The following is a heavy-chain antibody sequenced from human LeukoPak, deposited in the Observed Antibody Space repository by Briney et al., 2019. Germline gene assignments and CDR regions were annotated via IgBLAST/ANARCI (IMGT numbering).Heavy chain of an antibody. D-gene: IGHD3-10*01. CDR3: ARAPYGSATNNYYMDV. CDR2: IYYSGTT. Sequence: PSETLSLTCSVSGVSISSYYWSWIRQPPGKGLEWIGSIYYSGTTYYNPSLESRVTISIDTSKNQFSVKLTSVTAADTAVYYCARAPYGSATNNYYMDVWGKGTTVTVSS. V-gene: IGHV4-59*12. CDR1: GVSISSYY. J-gene: IGHJ6*03.